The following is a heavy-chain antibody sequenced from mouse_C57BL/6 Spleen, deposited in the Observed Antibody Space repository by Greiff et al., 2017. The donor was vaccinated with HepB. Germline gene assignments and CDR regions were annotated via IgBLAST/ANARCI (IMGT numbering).Heavy chain of an antibody. Sequence: EVHLVESGGGLVQPGGSLKLSCAASGFTFSDYYMYWVRQTPEKRLEWVAYISNGGGSTYYPDTVKGRFTISRDNAKNTLYLQMSRLKSEDTAMYYCASPGSNYLNWYFDVWGTGTTVTVSS. CDR3: ASPGSNYLNWYFDV. V-gene: IGHV5-12*01. J-gene: IGHJ1*03. CDR2: ISNGGGST. D-gene: IGHD2-5*01. CDR1: GFTFSDYY.